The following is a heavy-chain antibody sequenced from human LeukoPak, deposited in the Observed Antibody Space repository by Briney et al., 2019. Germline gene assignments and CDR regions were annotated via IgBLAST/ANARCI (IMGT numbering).Heavy chain of an antibody. CDR3: AKALYDSRGTLDY. V-gene: IGHV3-23*01. Sequence: GGSLRLSCAASGFTFSSYAMSWVRQAPGKGLEWVSAISSSGGSTYYADSVKGRFTISRDNSKNTLYLQMNSLRAEDTAVYYCAKALYDSRGTLDYWGQGTLVTVSS. J-gene: IGHJ4*02. D-gene: IGHD3-22*01. CDR2: ISSSGGST. CDR1: GFTFSSYA.